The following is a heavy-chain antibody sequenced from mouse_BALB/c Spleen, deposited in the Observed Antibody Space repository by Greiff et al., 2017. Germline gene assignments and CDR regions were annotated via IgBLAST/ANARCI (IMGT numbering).Heavy chain of an antibody. V-gene: IGHV3-6*02. CDR3: ARQLGLYYYAMDY. D-gene: IGHD3-1*01. CDR1: GYSITSGYY. J-gene: IGHJ4*01. Sequence: VQLQQSGPGLVKPSQSLSLTCSVTGYSITSGYYWNWIRQFPGNKLEWMGYISYDGSNNYNPSLKNRISITRDTSKNQFFLKLNSVTTEDTATYYCARQLGLYYYAMDYWGQGTSVTVSS. CDR2: ISYDGSN.